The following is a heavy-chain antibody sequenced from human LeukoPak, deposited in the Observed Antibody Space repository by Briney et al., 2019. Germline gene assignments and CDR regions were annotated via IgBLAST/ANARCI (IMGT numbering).Heavy chain of an antibody. J-gene: IGHJ4*02. V-gene: IGHV1-18*04. CDR2: ISANNGET. Sequence: ASVKVSCKASGYTFTNYGISWVRQAPGQGLEWMSWISANNGETRYAQNFQGRVTMTTDTSTTTAYMELRSLRSDDTAIYYCARDPGGDGYLDSWGQGTLVTVSS. CDR3: ARDPGGDGYLDS. CDR1: GYTFTNYG. D-gene: IGHD3-16*01.